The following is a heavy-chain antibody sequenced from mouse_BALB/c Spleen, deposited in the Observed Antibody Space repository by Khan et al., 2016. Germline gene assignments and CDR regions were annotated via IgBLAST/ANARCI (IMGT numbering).Heavy chain of an antibody. J-gene: IGHJ2*01. V-gene: IGHV6-6*01. CDR3: SRRPFDY. CDR2: IRNKGNNHAT. CDR1: GFTFSDAW. Sequence: EVKLEESGGGLVQPGGSMKLSCAASGFTFSDAWMDWVRQSPEKGLEWVAEIRNKGNNHATYYAESVKGRFAIPSADSESSVYLQMNNLRAEDTGIYYCSRRPFDYWGQGTTLTVSS.